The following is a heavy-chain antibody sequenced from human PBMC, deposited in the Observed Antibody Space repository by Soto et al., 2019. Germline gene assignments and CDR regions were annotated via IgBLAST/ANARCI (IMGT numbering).Heavy chain of an antibody. CDR2: IRNKVNSYTT. CDR1: GFTFSDQY. CDR3: GRGLSLQYYALDD. D-gene: IGHD3-16*02. Sequence: GWSLRLSCAASGFTFSDQYMDWVRQAPGKGLEWVGRIRNKVNSYTTEYAASVKGRLIISRDDSRNSVYLQMNSLKTEDTAVYYGGRGLSLQYYALDDRGQATTV. J-gene: IGHJ6*02. V-gene: IGHV3-72*01.